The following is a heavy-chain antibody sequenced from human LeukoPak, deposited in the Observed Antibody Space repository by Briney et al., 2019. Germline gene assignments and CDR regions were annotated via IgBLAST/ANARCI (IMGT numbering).Heavy chain of an antibody. V-gene: IGHV4-59*01. D-gene: IGHD2-21*02. CDR2: ISDDGST. Sequence: SETLSLNCTVSGDSISTNYWTWIRLPPGKGLEWIGFISDDGSTQYNPSLKSRVTMSVDTSKTQFSLKLSSATAADTAVYYCARVFRGVVTSNWLDPWGQGTLVTVSS. CDR3: ARVFRGVVTSNWLDP. CDR1: GDSISTNY. J-gene: IGHJ5*02.